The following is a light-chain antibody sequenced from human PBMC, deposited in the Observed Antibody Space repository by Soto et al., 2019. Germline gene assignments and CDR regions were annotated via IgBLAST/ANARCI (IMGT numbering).Light chain of an antibody. J-gene: IGLJ1*01. Sequence: QSVLAQPASVSGSPGQWITISCTGTSSDVGGYNYVSWYQQHPGKAPKLMIYEVSNRPSGVSNRFSGSKSGNTASLTISGLQAEDEADYYCSSYTSSSTPCVFGTGTKVTVL. CDR2: EVS. CDR3: SSYTSSSTPCV. V-gene: IGLV2-14*01. CDR1: SSDVGGYNY.